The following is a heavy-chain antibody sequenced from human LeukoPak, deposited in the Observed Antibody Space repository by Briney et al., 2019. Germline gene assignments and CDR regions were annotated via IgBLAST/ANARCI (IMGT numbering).Heavy chain of an antibody. Sequence: PSETLSLTCAVSGSSISSGYYWGWIRQPPGKGPDWIASVYHSGSTYYNPSLKSRVSMSVDTSKNQFSLKLSSVTAADTAVYYCAHSGSYYSFDSWGQGALVTVSS. D-gene: IGHD1-26*01. J-gene: IGHJ4*02. CDR2: VYHSGST. V-gene: IGHV4-38-2*01. CDR1: GSSISSGYY. CDR3: AHSGSYYSFDS.